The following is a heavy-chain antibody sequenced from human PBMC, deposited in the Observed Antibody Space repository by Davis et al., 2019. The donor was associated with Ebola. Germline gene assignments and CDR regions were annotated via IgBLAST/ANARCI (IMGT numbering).Heavy chain of an antibody. V-gene: IGHV1-46*01. CDR1: GYTFTSYG. J-gene: IGHJ6*04. CDR2: INPSGGST. CDR3: ARVRYCGGDCSRYFYYGMDV. D-gene: IGHD2-21*02. Sequence: ASVKVSCKASGYTFTSYGISWVRQAPGQGLEWMGIINPSGGSTSYAQKFQGRVTMTRDTSTSTVYMELSSLRSEDTAVYYCARVRYCGGDCSRYFYYGMDVWGKGTTVTVSS.